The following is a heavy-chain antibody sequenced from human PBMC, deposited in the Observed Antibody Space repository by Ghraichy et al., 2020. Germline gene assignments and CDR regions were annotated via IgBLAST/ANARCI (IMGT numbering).Heavy chain of an antibody. Sequence: GGSLRLSCAASGFTFSSYAMSWVRQAPGKGLEWVSAISGSGGSTYYADSVKGRFTISRDNSKNTLYLQMNSLRAEDTAVYYCARRGYDFWSGYHYWYFDLWGRGTLVTVSS. CDR2: ISGSGGST. V-gene: IGHV3-23*01. D-gene: IGHD3-3*01. CDR1: GFTFSSYA. J-gene: IGHJ2*01. CDR3: ARRGYDFWSGYHYWYFDL.